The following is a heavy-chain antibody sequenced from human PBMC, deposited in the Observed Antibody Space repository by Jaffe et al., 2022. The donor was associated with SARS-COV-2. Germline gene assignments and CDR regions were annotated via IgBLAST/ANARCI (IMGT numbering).Heavy chain of an antibody. D-gene: IGHD3-22*01. CDR3: ATSVSNYYDSSGYPPDYAFDI. Sequence: EVQLVESGGGLVQPGGSLRLSCAASGFTFSSYWMHWVRQAPGKGLVWVSRINSDGSSTSYADSVKGRFTISRDNAKNTLYLQMNSLRAEDTAVYYCATSVSNYYDSSGYPPDYAFDIWGQGTMVTVSS. CDR1: GFTFSSYW. V-gene: IGHV3-74*01. CDR2: INSDGSST. J-gene: IGHJ3*02.